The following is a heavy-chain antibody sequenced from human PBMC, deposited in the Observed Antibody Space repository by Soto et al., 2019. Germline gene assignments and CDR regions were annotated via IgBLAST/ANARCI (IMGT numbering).Heavy chain of an antibody. CDR2: IYYTGNT. J-gene: IGHJ4*02. D-gene: IGHD1-1*01. CDR3: ASGHDAYKVRY. V-gene: IGHV4-31*03. Sequence: QVQLQESGPGLVKPSQTLSLTCTVSGGSISSGGTGSYWTWIRQLPGKGLEWSGYIYYTGNTYYNPSLKSRPTISIDTSDNQFSLKLTSVTAADTAVYFCASGHDAYKVRYWGQGTLVTVSS. CDR1: GGSISSGGTGSY.